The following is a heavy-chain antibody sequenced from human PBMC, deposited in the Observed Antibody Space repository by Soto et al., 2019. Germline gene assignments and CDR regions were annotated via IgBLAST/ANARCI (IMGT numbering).Heavy chain of an antibody. V-gene: IGHV4-59*12. CDR2: ISYRGSI. Sequence: PSETLSLTCTVSGGSISTYYWSWIRQPPGKGLEWIGYISYRGSINYNPSLKSRVTISVDTPKNQFSLKLNSVTAADTAVYYCAREGGDGVDNWGQGTLVTVSS. J-gene: IGHJ4*02. D-gene: IGHD3-16*01. CDR3: AREGGDGVDN. CDR1: GGSISTYY.